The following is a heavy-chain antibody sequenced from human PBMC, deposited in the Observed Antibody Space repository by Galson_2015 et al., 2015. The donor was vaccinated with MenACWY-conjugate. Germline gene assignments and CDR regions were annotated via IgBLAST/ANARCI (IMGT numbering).Heavy chain of an antibody. V-gene: IGHV3-33*06. J-gene: IGHJ3*02. CDR1: GFTFNSHG. D-gene: IGHD1-26*01. Sequence: SLRLSCAASGFTFNSHGMHWVRQAPGKGLESVAVIWYDGSNKYYADSVKGRFTISRDNSKSTVYLQMDSLRAEDTAMYYCAKRGAITASIWKDAFDIRGQGTMVTVSS. CDR3: AKRGAITASIWKDAFDI. CDR2: IWYDGSNK.